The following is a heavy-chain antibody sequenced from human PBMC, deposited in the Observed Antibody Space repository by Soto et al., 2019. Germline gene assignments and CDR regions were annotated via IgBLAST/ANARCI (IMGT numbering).Heavy chain of an antibody. V-gene: IGHV1-69*13. J-gene: IGHJ3*02. Sequence: ASVKVSCKASGGTFSSYAISWVRQAPGQGLEWMGGIIPIFGTANYAQKFQGRVTINADESTSTAYMELSSLISEDTAVYYCARDLSGYCSSTSCRGAFDIWGQGTMVTVSS. CDR1: GGTFSSYA. CDR3: ARDLSGYCSSTSCRGAFDI. CDR2: IIPIFGTA. D-gene: IGHD2-2*01.